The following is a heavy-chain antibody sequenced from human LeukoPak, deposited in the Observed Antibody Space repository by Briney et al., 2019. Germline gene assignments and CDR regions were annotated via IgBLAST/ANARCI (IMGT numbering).Heavy chain of an antibody. CDR3: AKDFFDYYDSSGSDAFDI. J-gene: IGHJ3*02. V-gene: IGHV3-7*03. D-gene: IGHD3-22*01. Sequence: GGSLRLSCAASGFTLSSYWMSWVRQAPGKGLEWVANIKQDGSEKYYVDSVKGRFTISRDNAKNSLYLQMNSLRAEDTAVYYCAKDFFDYYDSSGSDAFDIWGQGTMVTVSS. CDR1: GFTLSSYW. CDR2: IKQDGSEK.